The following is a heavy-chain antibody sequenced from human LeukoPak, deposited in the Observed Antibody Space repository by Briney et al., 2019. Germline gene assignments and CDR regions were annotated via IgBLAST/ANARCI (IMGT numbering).Heavy chain of an antibody. CDR1: GYTFTGYF. D-gene: IGHD3-3*01. V-gene: IGHV1-2*02. J-gene: IGHJ6*03. Sequence: GASVKVSCKASGYTFTGYFMHWVRQAPGQGLERMGWINPNSGGTNYAQKFQGRVTMTRDTSISTAYMELSRLRSDDTAVYYCARDAYYDFWSGDRDYYYMDVWGKGTTVTVSS. CDR3: ARDAYYDFWSGDRDYYYMDV. CDR2: INPNSGGT.